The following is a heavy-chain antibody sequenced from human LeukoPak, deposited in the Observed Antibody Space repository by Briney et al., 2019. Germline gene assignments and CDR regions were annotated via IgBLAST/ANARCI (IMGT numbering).Heavy chain of an antibody. CDR2: ISANGGGT. J-gene: IGHJ3*02. Sequence: PGGSLRLSCAASGFTFSSYAMSWVRQAPGKGLEWVSVISANGGGTNYADSVKGRFTISRDNSKNTLYLQMNGLRVEDTAVYYCARDWPSGWQQLPDYDAVDIWGQGTMVTVSS. V-gene: IGHV3-23*01. CDR1: GFTFSSYA. CDR3: ARDWPSGWQQLPDYDAVDI. D-gene: IGHD6-13*01.